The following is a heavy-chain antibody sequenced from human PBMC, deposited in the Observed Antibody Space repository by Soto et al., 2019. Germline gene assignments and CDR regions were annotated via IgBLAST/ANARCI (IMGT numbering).Heavy chain of an antibody. D-gene: IGHD6-19*01. CDR2: LNAANGNT. Sequence: GASVKVSCKASGYSFTSYAMHWLRQAPGQSLEWMGWLNAANGNTRYSHHFQDRVTITSDSSASTAYMELSSLRSEDTAVYFCARRPLGGQWLVPFDLWGQGTLVTVSS. V-gene: IGHV1-3*01. CDR1: GYSFTSYA. CDR3: ARRPLGGQWLVPFDL. J-gene: IGHJ5*02.